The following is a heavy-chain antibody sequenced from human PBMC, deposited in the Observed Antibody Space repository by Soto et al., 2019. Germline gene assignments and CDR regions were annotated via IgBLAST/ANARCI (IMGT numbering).Heavy chain of an antibody. D-gene: IGHD6-6*01. J-gene: IGHJ5*02. CDR1: GGSFSGYY. Sequence: SETLSLTCAVYGGSFSGYYWSWIRQPPGKGLEWIGEINHSGSTNYNPSLKSRVTISVDTSKNQFSLKLSSVTAADTAVYYCARDLYSSSSGWFDPWGQGTLVTVSS. V-gene: IGHV4-34*01. CDR3: ARDLYSSSSGWFDP. CDR2: INHSGST.